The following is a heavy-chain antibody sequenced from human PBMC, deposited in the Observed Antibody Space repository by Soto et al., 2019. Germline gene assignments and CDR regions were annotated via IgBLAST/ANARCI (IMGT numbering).Heavy chain of an antibody. CDR2: IYPGDSHT. Sequence: PGESLKISCKGSGYSFTSFWIAWVRQMPGKGLEWMGVIYPGDSHTRYSPSFEGQVTISADKSISTAYLQWSSLKASDTAMYYCAIHTESNDYWGQGTLVTVSS. V-gene: IGHV5-51*01. CDR3: AIHTESNDY. J-gene: IGHJ4*02. CDR1: GYSFTSFW.